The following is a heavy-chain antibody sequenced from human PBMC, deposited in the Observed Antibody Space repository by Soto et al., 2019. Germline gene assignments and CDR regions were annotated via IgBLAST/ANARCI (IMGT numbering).Heavy chain of an antibody. J-gene: IGHJ3*01. CDR2: ISGDGSST. D-gene: IGHD1-7*01. Sequence: EVQLVDSGGGLVQPGGSLRLSCAASEFTFRSYWMHWVCQSPGKGLVWVSRISGDGSSTTYADSVRGRFTISRDNAKNTVYLQMDSLRAEDTAVYYCARSLPGTYGAFDLWGQGTMVTVSS. V-gene: IGHV3-74*01. CDR3: ARSLPGTYGAFDL. CDR1: EFTFRSYW.